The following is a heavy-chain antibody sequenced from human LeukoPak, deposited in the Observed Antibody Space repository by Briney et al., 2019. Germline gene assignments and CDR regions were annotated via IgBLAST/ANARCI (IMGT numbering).Heavy chain of an antibody. CDR2: IYYSGTT. CDR3: ARDVRVYQPPYYYMDV. J-gene: IGHJ6*03. Sequence: SETLSLTCTVSGASISSYYWSWIRQPPGKGLEWIGYIYYSGTTNYNPSLKSRVTISVDSSKNQFSLKLSSVTAADTAVYYCARDVRVYQPPYYYMDVWGKGTTVTVSS. V-gene: IGHV4-59*01. D-gene: IGHD6-13*01. CDR1: GASISSYY.